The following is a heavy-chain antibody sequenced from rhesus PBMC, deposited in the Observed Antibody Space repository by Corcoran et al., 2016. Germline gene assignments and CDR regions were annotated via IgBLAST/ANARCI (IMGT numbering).Heavy chain of an antibody. CDR1: GGSITSNY. J-gene: IGHJ4*01. Sequence: QLQESGPGRANPSETLSLPCAVLGGSITSNYGSWIRKPPGTGLEWIGRISGSGGSTYYNPSLKSRVTISTDTSKNQFSLKLSSVTAADTAVYCCAWGPNTVLYYWGQEVLVTVSS. CDR2: ISGSGGST. CDR3: AWGPNTVLYY. D-gene: IGHD2-21*01. V-gene: IGHV4-173*01.